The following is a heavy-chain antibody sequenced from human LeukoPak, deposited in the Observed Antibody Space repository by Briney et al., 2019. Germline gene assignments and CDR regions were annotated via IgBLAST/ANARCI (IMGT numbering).Heavy chain of an antibody. J-gene: IGHJ4*02. CDR1: GYSFTSYW. CDR3: ARYYGSGAGY. CDR2: IYPSDSDT. D-gene: IGHD3-10*01. Sequence: GESLKIFCKGSGYSFTSYWIAWVRQMPGKGLEWMGIIYPSDSDTRYSPSFEGQVTISVDKSISTAFLQWSSLRASDTAMYYCARYYGSGAGYWGQGTLVTVSS. V-gene: IGHV5-51*01.